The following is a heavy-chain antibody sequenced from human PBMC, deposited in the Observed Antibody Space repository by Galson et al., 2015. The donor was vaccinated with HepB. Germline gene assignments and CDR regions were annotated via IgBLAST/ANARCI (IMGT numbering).Heavy chain of an antibody. D-gene: IGHD3-10*01. J-gene: IGHJ3*02. V-gene: IGHV3-21*01. CDR2: ISSSSSYI. CDR1: GFTFSSYS. CDR3: ARGRLEGAFDI. Sequence: SLRLSCAASGFTFSSYSMNWVRQAPGKGLEWVSSISSSSSYIYYADSVKGRFTISRDNAKNSLYLQMNSLRAEDTAVYYCARGRLEGAFDIWGQGTMVTVSS.